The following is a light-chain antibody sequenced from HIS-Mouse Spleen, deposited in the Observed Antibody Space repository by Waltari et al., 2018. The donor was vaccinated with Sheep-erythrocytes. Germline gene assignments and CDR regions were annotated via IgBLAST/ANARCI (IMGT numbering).Light chain of an antibody. V-gene: IGKV1-6*01. CDR2: AAS. CDR3: LQDYNYPYT. J-gene: IGKJ2*01. Sequence: AIQMTQSPSSLSASVGDRVTITGRASQGIRNDLGWYQQKPGKAPKLLIYAASSLQSGVPSRFSGSGAGTDVTLTISSPQPEDFATYYCLQDYNYPYTFGQGTKLEIK. CDR1: QGIRND.